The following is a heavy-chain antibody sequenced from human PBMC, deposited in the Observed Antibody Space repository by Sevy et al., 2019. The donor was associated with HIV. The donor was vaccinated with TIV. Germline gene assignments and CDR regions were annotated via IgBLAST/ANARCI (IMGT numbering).Heavy chain of an antibody. D-gene: IGHD3-3*01. J-gene: IGHJ4*02. CDR1: GFTFSNAW. CDR3: TIDQDGVVIDY. V-gene: IGHV3-15*01. CDR2: IKSKTDGVTT. Sequence: GGSLRLSCAASGFTFSNAWMSWVRQAPGKGLEWVGRIKSKTDGVTTDYAALVKGRFTISRDESKNRLYLQMNSLKTGDTAVYYCTIDQDGVVIDYWGQGTLVTVSS.